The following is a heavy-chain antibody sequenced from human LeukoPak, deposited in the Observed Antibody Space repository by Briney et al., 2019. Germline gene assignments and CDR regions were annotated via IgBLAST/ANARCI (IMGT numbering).Heavy chain of an antibody. V-gene: IGHV1-69*01. D-gene: IGHD3-22*01. Sequence: SVKVSCKASGGTFIRYAISAVRQAPGQELEWMGGSIPIFGTANNVHKIHGRVTLTADESTSAAYMELSSLRSDDPAVYYCARDLGPYYYDSSGYYYPTPALDDAYDIWGQGTMVNVSS. J-gene: IGHJ3*02. CDR1: GGTFIRYA. CDR3: ARDLGPYYYDSSGYYYPTPALDDAYDI. CDR2: SIPIFGTA.